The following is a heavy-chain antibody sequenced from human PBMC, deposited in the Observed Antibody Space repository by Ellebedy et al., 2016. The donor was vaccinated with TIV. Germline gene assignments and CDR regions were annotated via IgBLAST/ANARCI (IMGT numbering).Heavy chain of an antibody. D-gene: IGHD2-15*01. Sequence: MPSETLSLTCTVSGGSLSIGGHYWNWIRQLPGKGLEWIGYIYHTGSTYYSPSLRRRLTMSVDTSKNQFSLRLSSVTAADTAVYYCAVQVVAATPGRLDSWGQGTLVTVSS. CDR2: IYHTGST. CDR3: AVQVVAATPGRLDS. J-gene: IGHJ4*02. V-gene: IGHV4-31*03. CDR1: GGSLSIGGHY.